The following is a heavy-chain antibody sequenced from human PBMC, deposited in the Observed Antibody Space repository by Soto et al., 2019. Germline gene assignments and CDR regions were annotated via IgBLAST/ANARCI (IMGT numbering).Heavy chain of an antibody. Sequence: ASVKVSCKASGYTFTDYYIHWVRQAPGQGLEWMGWIDGDSGDTKYAQKFQDWVTMTRDTSINTAYMELSRLTSDDTAVYYCARKPNNGRAGGYGIYVWG. V-gene: IGHV1-2*04. J-gene: IGHJ6*02. CDR1: GYTFTDYY. CDR2: IDGDSGDT. CDR3: ARKPNNGRAGGYGIYV. D-gene: IGHD1-26*01.